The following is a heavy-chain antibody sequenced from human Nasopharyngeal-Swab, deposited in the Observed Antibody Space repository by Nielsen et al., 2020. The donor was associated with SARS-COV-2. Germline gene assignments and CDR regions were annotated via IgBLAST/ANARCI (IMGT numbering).Heavy chain of an antibody. J-gene: IGHJ6*02. CDR3: ARGQSYMTTATWDGMDV. CDR1: GFTFSSYS. D-gene: IGHD4-11*01. V-gene: IGHV3-48*02. Sequence: GRSLRLSCAASGFTFSSYSMNWVRQAPGKGLEWVSYISSSSSTIYYADSVKGRFTIPRDNAKNSLYLQMNSLRDEDTAVYYCARGQSYMTTATWDGMDVWGQGTTVTVSS. CDR2: ISSSSSTI.